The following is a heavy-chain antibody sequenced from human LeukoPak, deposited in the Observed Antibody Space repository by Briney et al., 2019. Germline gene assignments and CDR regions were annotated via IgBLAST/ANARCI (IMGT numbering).Heavy chain of an antibody. D-gene: IGHD6-19*01. CDR1: GFTFSSYG. V-gene: IGHV3-33*01. CDR3: ARDLAVAGTPYYFDY. Sequence: PGRSLRLSCVASGFTFSSYGMHWVRQAPGKGLEWVAVIWYDGSNKYYADSVKGRFTISRDNSKNTLYLQMNSLRAEDTAVYYCARDLAVAGTPYYFDYWGQGTLVTVSS. J-gene: IGHJ4*02. CDR2: IWYDGSNK.